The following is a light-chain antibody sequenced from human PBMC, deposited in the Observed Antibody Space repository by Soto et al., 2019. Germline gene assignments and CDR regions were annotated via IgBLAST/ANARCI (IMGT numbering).Light chain of an antibody. Sequence: EIVLTQSPGTLSLFPGERATLSCRASQSISSNYLAWYQQKPGQAPRLLIHGASNRATGIPDRFSGAGSGKDFTLTISRLEPEDFAVYYCHQYGSAPAWTFVQGTKVEIK. CDR3: HQYGSAPAWT. CDR1: QSISSNY. V-gene: IGKV3-20*01. J-gene: IGKJ1*01. CDR2: GAS.